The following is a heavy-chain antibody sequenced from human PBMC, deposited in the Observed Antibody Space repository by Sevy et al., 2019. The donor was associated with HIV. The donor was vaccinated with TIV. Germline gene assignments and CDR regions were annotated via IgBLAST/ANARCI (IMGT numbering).Heavy chain of an antibody. J-gene: IGHJ1*01. CDR2: INPNSGGT. Sequence: ASVKVSCKASGYTFTGYYMHWVRQAPGQGLEWMGWINPNSGGTNYAQKFQGRVTMTRDTSISTAYMELSRLGSDDTAVYYCARLGIAVAATGYFQHWGQGTLVTVSS. CDR3: ARLGIAVAATGYFQH. V-gene: IGHV1-2*02. D-gene: IGHD6-19*01. CDR1: GYTFTGYY.